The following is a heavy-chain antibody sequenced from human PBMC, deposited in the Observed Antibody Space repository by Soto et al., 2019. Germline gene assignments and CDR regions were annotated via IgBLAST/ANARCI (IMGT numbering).Heavy chain of an antibody. D-gene: IGHD6-19*01. CDR3: AKRISGWYYADY. V-gene: IGHV3-23*01. CDR1: GFTFSNFA. J-gene: IGHJ4*02. Sequence: EVQLLESGGGLVQPGGSLRLSCAASGFTFSNFAMSWVRQAPGKGLEWVSAITGPGGSTYYTDSVKGRFTISRDNSKDTLYLQRNSLRADDTAVYYCAKRISGWYYADYWGRGTLVTVSS. CDR2: ITGPGGST.